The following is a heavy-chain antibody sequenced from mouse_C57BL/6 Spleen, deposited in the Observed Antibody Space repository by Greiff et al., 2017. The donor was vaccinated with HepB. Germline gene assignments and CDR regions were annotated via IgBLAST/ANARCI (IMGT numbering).Heavy chain of an antibody. D-gene: IGHD1-1*01. V-gene: IGHV1-53*01. Sequence: VQLQQSGTELVKPGASVKLSCKASGYTFTSYWMHWVKQRPGQGLEWIGNINPSNGGTNYNEKFKSKATLTVDKSSSTAYMQLSSLTSEDSAVYYGARSYYYGSSYFDYWGQGTTLTVSS. CDR3: ARSYYYGSSYFDY. J-gene: IGHJ2*01. CDR1: GYTFTSYW. CDR2: INPSNGGT.